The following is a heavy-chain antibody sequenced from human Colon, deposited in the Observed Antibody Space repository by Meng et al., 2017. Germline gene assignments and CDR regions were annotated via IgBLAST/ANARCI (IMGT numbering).Heavy chain of an antibody. J-gene: IGHJ5*02. D-gene: IGHD2/OR15-2a*01. CDR1: GYTFSTYT. CDR3: ARGGNFDP. CDR2: ISPNTGTP. Sequence: QVQLVQSASELKKPGASVKVSCKSSGYTFSTYTISWVGQANGRGLEWMEWISPNTGTPTYTQGFTGRFVFSLDTSVSTAYLQISSLKAEDTAVYYCARGGNFDPWGQGTLVTVSS. V-gene: IGHV7-4-1*02.